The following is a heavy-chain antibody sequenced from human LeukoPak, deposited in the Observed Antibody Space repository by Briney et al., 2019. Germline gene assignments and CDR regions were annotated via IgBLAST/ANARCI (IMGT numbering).Heavy chain of an antibody. CDR2: IKQDGSEK. D-gene: IGHD4-17*01. CDR3: ARDPYGGNPIGAFDI. V-gene: IGHV3-7*01. Sequence: GGSLRLSCAASGFTFSSYWMSWVRQAPGKGLEWVANIKQDGSEKYYVDSVKGRFTISRDNAKNSLYLQMNSLRAEDTAVYYCARDPYGGNPIGAFDIWGQGTMVTVSS. J-gene: IGHJ3*02. CDR1: GFTFSSYW.